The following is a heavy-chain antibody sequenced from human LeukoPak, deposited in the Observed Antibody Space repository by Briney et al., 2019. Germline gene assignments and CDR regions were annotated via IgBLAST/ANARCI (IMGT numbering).Heavy chain of an antibody. Sequence: SETLSLTCAVYGGSFSGYYWSWIRQPPGKGLEWIGYIYYSGSTNYNPSLKSRVTISVDTSKNQFSLKLSSVTAADTAVYYCARVGYSYGLFDYWGQGTLVTVSS. CDR1: GGSFSGYY. V-gene: IGHV4-59*01. CDR2: IYYSGST. D-gene: IGHD5-18*01. CDR3: ARVGYSYGLFDY. J-gene: IGHJ4*02.